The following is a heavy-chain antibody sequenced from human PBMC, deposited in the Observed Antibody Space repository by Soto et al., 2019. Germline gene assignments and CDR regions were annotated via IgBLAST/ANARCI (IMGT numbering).Heavy chain of an antibody. J-gene: IGHJ4*02. V-gene: IGHV3-7*03. Sequence: GGSLRLSCAVSGFTFGDYWMGWVRQAPGKGLEWVANIKQDGSEKYYVDSVKGRLTISRDNSKNTLYLQMHTLRAEDTAVYYCAKVSSSWYAGFFDLWGQGTLVTVSS. CDR2: IKQDGSEK. CDR1: GFTFGDYW. CDR3: AKVSSSWYAGFFDL. D-gene: IGHD6-13*01.